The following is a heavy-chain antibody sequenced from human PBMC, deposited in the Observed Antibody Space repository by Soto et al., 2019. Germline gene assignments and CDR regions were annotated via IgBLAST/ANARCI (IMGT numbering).Heavy chain of an antibody. Sequence: SVKVSCKASGGTFSSYAISWVRQAPGQGLEWMGGIIPIFGTANYAQKFQGRVTITADESTSTAYMELSSLRSEDTAVYYCANIVVVVPAASLGYYFDYWGQGTLVTVSS. CDR1: GGTFSSYA. CDR2: IIPIFGTA. D-gene: IGHD2-2*01. V-gene: IGHV1-69*13. J-gene: IGHJ4*02. CDR3: ANIVVVVPAASLGYYFDY.